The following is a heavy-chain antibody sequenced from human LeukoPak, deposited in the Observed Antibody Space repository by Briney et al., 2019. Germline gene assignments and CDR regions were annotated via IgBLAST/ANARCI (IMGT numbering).Heavy chain of an antibody. J-gene: IGHJ4*02. CDR2: INPSGGST. CDR1: GYTFTSYY. D-gene: IGHD4-11*01. V-gene: IGHV1-46*01. CDR3: ATLGGGNYSFLDY. Sequence: ASVKVSCKASGYTFTSYYMHWVRQAPGQGLEWMGIINPSGGSTSYAQKFQGRVTMTGDTSTSTVYMELSSLRSEDTAVYYCATLGGGNYSFLDYWGQGTLVTVSS.